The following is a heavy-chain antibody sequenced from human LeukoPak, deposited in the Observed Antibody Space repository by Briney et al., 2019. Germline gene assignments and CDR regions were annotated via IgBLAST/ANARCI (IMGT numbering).Heavy chain of an antibody. D-gene: IGHD1-26*01. V-gene: IGHV3-30*02. CDR1: GFTFSSYG. J-gene: IGHJ4*02. Sequence: GGSLRLSCAASGFTFSSYGMHWVRQAPGKGLEWVAFIRYDGSNKYYADSVKGRFTISRDNSKNTLYLQMNSLRAEDTAVYYCAKDPSGSYRGYFDYWGQGTLVTVSS. CDR2: IRYDGSNK. CDR3: AKDPSGSYRGYFDY.